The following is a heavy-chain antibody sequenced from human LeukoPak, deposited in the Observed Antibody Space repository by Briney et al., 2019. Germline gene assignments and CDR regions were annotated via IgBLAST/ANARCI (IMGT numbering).Heavy chain of an antibody. CDR3: ARDWGPTGYCGGDCYSFDY. CDR1: GGTFSSYA. CDR2: IIPILGIA. D-gene: IGHD2-21*02. J-gene: IGHJ4*02. V-gene: IGHV1-69*04. Sequence: ASVKVSCKASGGTFSSYAISWVRQAPGQGLEWMGGIIPILGIANYAQKFQGRVTITADKSTSTAYMELSSLRSEDTAVYYCARDWGPTGYCGGDCYSFDYWGQGTLVTVSS.